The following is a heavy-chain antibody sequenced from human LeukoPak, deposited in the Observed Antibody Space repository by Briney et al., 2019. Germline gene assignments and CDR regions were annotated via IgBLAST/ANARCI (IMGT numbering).Heavy chain of an antibody. CDR1: GGSISSYY. V-gene: IGHV4-59*01. J-gene: IGHJ6*03. CDR2: IYYSGST. CDR3: ARVVVPAAISFKISYYYYMDV. D-gene: IGHD2-2*01. Sequence: SETLSLTCTVSGGSISSYYWSWIRQPPGKGLEWIGYIYYSGSTNYNPSLKSRVTISVDTSKNQFSLKLSSVTAADTAVYYCARVVVPAAISFKISYYYYMDVWGKGTTVTVSS.